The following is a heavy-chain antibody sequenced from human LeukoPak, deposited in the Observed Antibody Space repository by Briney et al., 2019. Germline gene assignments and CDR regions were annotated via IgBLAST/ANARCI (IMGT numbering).Heavy chain of an antibody. D-gene: IGHD5/OR15-5a*01. CDR1: GFTFSSSA. V-gene: IGHV3-21*01. J-gene: IGHJ4*02. Sequence: KPGGSLRLSCAASGFTFSSSAMNWVRQAPGKGLEWVSSINNVASHIYCAHSVKGRFTISRDNAKNSLYLQMNSLSDEDTAVYYCARDPTQYLRYGHFDYWGQGTLVTVSS. CDR2: INNVASHI. CDR3: ARDPTQYLRYGHFDY.